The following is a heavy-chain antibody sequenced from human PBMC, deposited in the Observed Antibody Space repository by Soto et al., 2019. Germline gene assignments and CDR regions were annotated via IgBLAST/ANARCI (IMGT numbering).Heavy chain of an antibody. CDR1: GFTFSSYG. V-gene: IGHV3-33*01. J-gene: IGHJ4*02. CDR2: IWYDGSNK. CDR3: AREVAVAAGFDY. D-gene: IGHD6-19*01. Sequence: QVQLVESGGGVVQPGRSLRLSCAASGFTFSSYGMHWVRQAPGKGLEWVAVIWYDGSNKYYADSVKGRFTISRDNSKNTLYMQMNSLRAEDTAVYYCAREVAVAAGFDYWGQGTLVTVSS.